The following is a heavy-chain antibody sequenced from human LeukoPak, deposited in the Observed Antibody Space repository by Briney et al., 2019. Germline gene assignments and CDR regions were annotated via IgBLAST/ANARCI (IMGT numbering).Heavy chain of an antibody. D-gene: IGHD6-13*01. V-gene: IGHV3-15*07. CDR3: AKDLDSSSWYEVPPNWFDP. J-gene: IGHJ5*02. CDR1: GLTFSAAW. CDR2: IKNKADGATT. Sequence: GGSLRLSCAASGLTFSAAWMNWVRQAPGKRLEWVGRIKNKADGATTEYSAPVRGRFSISRDDSSDTLYLQMNSLRAEDTAVYYCAKDLDSSSWYEVPPNWFDPWGQGTLVTVSS.